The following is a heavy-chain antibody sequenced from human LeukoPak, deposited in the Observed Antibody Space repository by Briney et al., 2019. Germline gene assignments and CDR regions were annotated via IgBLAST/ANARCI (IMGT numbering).Heavy chain of an antibody. D-gene: IGHD6-19*01. J-gene: IGHJ4*02. V-gene: IGHV4-34*01. CDR1: GGSFSGYY. Sequence: SETLSLTCAVYGGSFSGYYWSWIRQPPGKGLEWIGEINHSGSTNYNPSLKSRVTISVDTSKNQFSLKLSSVTAADTAVYYCARPYSSGWYGRKGFDYWGQGTLVTVSS. CDR3: ARPYSSGWYGRKGFDY. CDR2: INHSGST.